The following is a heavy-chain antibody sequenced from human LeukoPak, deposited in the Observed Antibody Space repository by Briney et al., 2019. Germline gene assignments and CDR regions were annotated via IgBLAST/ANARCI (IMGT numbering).Heavy chain of an antibody. V-gene: IGHV4-4*02. CDR2: ISLTGET. D-gene: IGHD1-26*01. J-gene: IGHJ4*02. CDR1: GGSSSSTNR. Sequence: PSETLSLTFGVSGGSSSSTNRWTCVRHPPEQGLQWIGEISLTGETNYNPSLNGRVTMSLDKSRNQLSLKLTSVTAADTAIYYCSRESGAFCPFGYWGQGTLVIVPP. CDR3: SRESGAFCPFGY.